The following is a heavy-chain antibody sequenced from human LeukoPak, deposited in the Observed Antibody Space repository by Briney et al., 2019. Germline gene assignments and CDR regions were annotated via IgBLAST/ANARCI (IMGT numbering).Heavy chain of an antibody. Sequence: GESLKISCKGSGYSFTSYWIGWVRQMPGKGLEWMGIIYPGDSDTRYSPSFQGQVTISADKSISTAYLQWSSLKASDTTMYYCARLTLERFYYMDVWGKGTTVTVSS. CDR3: ARLTLERFYYMDV. CDR1: GYSFTSYW. V-gene: IGHV5-51*01. J-gene: IGHJ6*03. CDR2: IYPGDSDT.